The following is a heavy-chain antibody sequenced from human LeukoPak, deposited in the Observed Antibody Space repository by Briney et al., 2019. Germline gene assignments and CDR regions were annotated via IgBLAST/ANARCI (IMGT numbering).Heavy chain of an antibody. V-gene: IGHV1-2*02. D-gene: IGHD1-7*01. CDR1: GYSFTDFY. J-gene: IGHJ4*02. Sequence: GASVKVSCKASGYSFTDFYMHWVRQAPGQGLEWMGWINPNSGGTNYAQKFQGRVTMTRDTSISTAYMEMNSLRSDDTAVYYCARPRNNWNYDFWGQGTLVTVSS. CDR3: ARPRNNWNYDF. CDR2: INPNSGGT.